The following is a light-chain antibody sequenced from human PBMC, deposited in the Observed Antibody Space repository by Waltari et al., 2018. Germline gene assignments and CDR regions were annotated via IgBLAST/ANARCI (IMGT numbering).Light chain of an antibody. J-gene: IGKJ1*01. CDR3: QKYVNLPAT. CDR2: DAS. Sequence: SCRASQSGGRFLAWYQKKPGQAPRLLIYDASTRASGIPDRFSGSGSGTDFSLTISRLEPEDFAVYFCQKYVNLPATFGQGTKVEIQ. CDR1: QSGGRF. V-gene: IGKV3-20*01.